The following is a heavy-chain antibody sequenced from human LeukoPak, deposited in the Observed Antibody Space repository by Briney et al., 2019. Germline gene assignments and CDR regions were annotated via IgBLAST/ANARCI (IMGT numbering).Heavy chain of an antibody. Sequence: SETLSLTCAVYGGSLSGYYWSWIRQPPGKGGEWSGEINHSGSTNYNPSLKRRVTISVDTSKNQFSPKLSSVTAADTAVYYCARGHGGTTPWGQGTLVTVSS. D-gene: IGHD1-1*01. CDR3: ARGHGGTTP. CDR2: INHSGST. J-gene: IGHJ5*02. CDR1: GGSLSGYY. V-gene: IGHV4-34*01.